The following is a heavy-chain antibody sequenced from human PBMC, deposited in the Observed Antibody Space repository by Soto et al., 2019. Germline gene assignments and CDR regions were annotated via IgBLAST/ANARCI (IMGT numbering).Heavy chain of an antibody. CDR3: ARTGGSGYVDY. V-gene: IGHV2-26*01. CDR2: IFSNDEK. CDR1: GFSLSNARMG. D-gene: IGHD3-3*01. J-gene: IGHJ4*02. Sequence: QVTLKESGPVLVIPTETLKLTCTVSGFSLSNARMGVSWIRQPPGKALEWLAHIFSNDEKSYSTSLKSRLTISKDTSKSQVVLTMTNMDPVDTATYYCARTGGSGYVDYWGQGTLVTVSS.